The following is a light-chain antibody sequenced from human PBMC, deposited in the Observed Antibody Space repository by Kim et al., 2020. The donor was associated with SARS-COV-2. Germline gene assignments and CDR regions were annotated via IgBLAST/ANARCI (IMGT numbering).Light chain of an antibody. CDR2: QNN. J-gene: IGLJ2*01. V-gene: IGLV3-1*01. CDR1: KLGDQY. Sequence: SYELTQPPSVSVSPGQPASITCSGDKLGDQYAAWYQQKPGKSPVMVIYQNNKRPSGIPGRFSGSNSGNTATLTISGTQAMDEADYYCQAWDSNTACVVFGGGSQRTVL. CDR3: QAWDSNTACVV.